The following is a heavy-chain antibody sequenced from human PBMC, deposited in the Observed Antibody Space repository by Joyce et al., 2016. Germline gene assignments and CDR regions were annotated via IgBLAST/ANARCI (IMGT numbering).Heavy chain of an antibody. CDR2: IDWDDDK. J-gene: IGHJ4*02. Sequence: QVTLRESGPALVKPTQTLTLTCTFSGFSLSTSTMCVSWIRQPPGKALEWLARIDWDDDKYYSTSRRTRLTISKDTSKNQVVLTMTNMDPVDTATYYCARIPKAGDYFDYWGQGTLVTVSS. V-gene: IGHV2-70*15. D-gene: IGHD3-10*01. CDR3: ARIPKAGDYFDY. CDR1: GFSLSTSTMC.